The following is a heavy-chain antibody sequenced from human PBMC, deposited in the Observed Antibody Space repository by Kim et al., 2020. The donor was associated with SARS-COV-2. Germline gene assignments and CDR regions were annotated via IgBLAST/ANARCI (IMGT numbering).Heavy chain of an antibody. Sequence: GKTYYAQNVQDRVTMTTDLATSTVYMELRNLKSDDTAVYYCARGKERFDPWGQGTLVIVSA. D-gene: IGHD1-1*01. V-gene: IGHV1-18*01. CDR3: ARGKERFDP. CDR2: GKT. J-gene: IGHJ5*02.